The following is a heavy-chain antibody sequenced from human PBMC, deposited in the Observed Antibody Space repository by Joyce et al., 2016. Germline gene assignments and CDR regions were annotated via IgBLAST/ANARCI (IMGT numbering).Heavy chain of an antibody. CDR3: ARSSYTNGIFDY. CDR1: GFTFSSYS. V-gene: IGHV3-21*01. J-gene: IGHJ4*02. Sequence: EVQLVESGGGLVKPGGSLRLSCAASGFTFSSYSMSWVRKAPGKGLECVSSLSSSSSYIKYTDSVKGRFTISRDNAKNSLYLQMNSLRVEDTAVYYCARSSYTNGIFDYWGQGTLVTVSS. D-gene: IGHD2-8*01. CDR2: LSSSSSYI.